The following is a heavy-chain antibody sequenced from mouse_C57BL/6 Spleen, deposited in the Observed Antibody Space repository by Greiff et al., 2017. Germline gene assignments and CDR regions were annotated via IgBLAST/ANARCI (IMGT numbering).Heavy chain of an antibody. CDR2: IDPSDSYT. Sequence: QVQLQQPGAELVKPGASVKLSCKASGYTFTSYWMQWVKQRPGQGLEWIGEIDPSDSYTNYNQKFKGKATLTVDTSSSTAYMQLNSLTSEDSAVYYCARGTAVVATGAMDYWGQGTSVTVSS. CDR1: GYTFTSYW. CDR3: ARGTAVVATGAMDY. V-gene: IGHV1-50*01. D-gene: IGHD1-1*01. J-gene: IGHJ4*01.